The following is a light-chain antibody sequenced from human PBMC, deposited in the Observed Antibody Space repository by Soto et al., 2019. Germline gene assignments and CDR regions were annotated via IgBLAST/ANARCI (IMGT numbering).Light chain of an antibody. CDR3: ISYTSSSTLV. CDR1: SSDVGGYNY. V-gene: IGLV2-14*01. Sequence: QSALTQPASVSGSPGQSITISCTGSSSDVGGYNYVSWYQQHPGKAPKLMIYEVSNRPSGVSKRFSGSKSGNTASLTISGLQAEDEADYYCISYTSSSTLVFGGGTKLTVL. J-gene: IGLJ2*01. CDR2: EVS.